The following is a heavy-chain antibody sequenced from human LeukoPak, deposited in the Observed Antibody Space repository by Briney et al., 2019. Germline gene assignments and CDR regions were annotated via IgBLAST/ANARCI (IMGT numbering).Heavy chain of an antibody. V-gene: IGHV4-39*07. CDR1: GGSISSSSYY. D-gene: IGHD4-23*01. J-gene: IGHJ4*02. Sequence: SETLSLTCAVSGGSISSSSYYWGWIRQPPGKGLEWIGSIYYSGSTYYNPSLKSRVTISVDTSKNQISLKLSSVTAADTAVYYCARTSTVAGILCPYFHWGQGTLVTVSS. CDR3: ARTSTVAGILCPYFH. CDR2: IYYSGST.